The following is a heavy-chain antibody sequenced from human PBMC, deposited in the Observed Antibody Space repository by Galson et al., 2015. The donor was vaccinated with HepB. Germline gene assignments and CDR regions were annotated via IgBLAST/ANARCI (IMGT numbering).Heavy chain of an antibody. CDR1: GFTFSSYS. CDR3: AKKAHARSYYYYFDY. Sequence: SLRLSCAASGFTFSSYSMSWVRQAPGKGLEWISIVSGSGDATHYADSVKGRFTISGDNSKNTLYLQMSSLRAEDTAVYYCAKKAHARSYYYYFDYWGQGALVTVSS. CDR2: VSGSGDAT. V-gene: IGHV3-23*01. D-gene: IGHD3-10*01. J-gene: IGHJ4*02.